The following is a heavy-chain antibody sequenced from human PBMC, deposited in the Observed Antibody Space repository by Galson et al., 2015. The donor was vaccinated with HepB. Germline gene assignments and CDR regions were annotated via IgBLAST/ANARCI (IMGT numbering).Heavy chain of an antibody. CDR3: AKDGYSSSWWGVDY. J-gene: IGHJ4*02. D-gene: IGHD6-13*01. CDR1: GFTFSSYG. CDR2: ISYDGSNK. V-gene: IGHV3-30*18. Sequence: SLRLSCAASGFTFSSYGMHWVRQAPGKGLEWVAVISYDGSNKYYADSVKGRFTIFRDNSKNTLYLQMNSLRAEDTAVYYCAKDGYSSSWWGVDYWGQGTLVTVSS.